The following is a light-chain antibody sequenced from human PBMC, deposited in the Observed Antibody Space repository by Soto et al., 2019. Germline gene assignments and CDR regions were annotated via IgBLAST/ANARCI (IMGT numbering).Light chain of an antibody. CDR2: EVS. CDR3: SSFRSSSTLPYV. J-gene: IGLJ1*01. Sequence: QSALTQPASVSGSPGQSSTISCPGTRSGVGGYDYVSCYQQCPGKAPKLIIYEVSYRPSGVSNRFSGCKSGNTASLTISGLRAEDEADYCCSSFRSSSTLPYVFGTGTKVTGL. CDR1: RSGVGGYDY. V-gene: IGLV2-14*01.